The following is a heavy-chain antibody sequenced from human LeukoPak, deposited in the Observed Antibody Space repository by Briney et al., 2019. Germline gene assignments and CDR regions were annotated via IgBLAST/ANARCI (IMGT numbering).Heavy chain of an antibody. J-gene: IGHJ4*02. Sequence: GGSLRLSCTASGFIVTNNYINWVRQAPGKGLEWVSLVYSGGSTYYADSVKGRFTISRDNSKNMVYLQMSSLRAEDTAMYYCARDPPAVLIDTYGWGQGTLVTVSS. CDR3: ARDPPAVLIDTYG. D-gene: IGHD2-8*01. V-gene: IGHV3-66*01. CDR1: GFIVTNNY. CDR2: VYSGGST.